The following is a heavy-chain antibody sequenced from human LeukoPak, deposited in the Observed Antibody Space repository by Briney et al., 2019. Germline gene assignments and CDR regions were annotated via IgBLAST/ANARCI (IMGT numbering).Heavy chain of an antibody. J-gene: IGHJ4*02. CDR2: INAGNGNT. CDR3: ARVQSAYCSSSSCYGGYFDY. D-gene: IGHD2-2*01. Sequence: ASVKVSCRASGYTFTSYAMHWVRQAPGQRPEWMGWINAGNGNTKYSQKFQGRVTITRDTSASTAYMELSSLRPEDTAVYYCARVQSAYCSSSSCYGGYFDYWGQGTLVTVSS. V-gene: IGHV1-3*01. CDR1: GYTFTSYA.